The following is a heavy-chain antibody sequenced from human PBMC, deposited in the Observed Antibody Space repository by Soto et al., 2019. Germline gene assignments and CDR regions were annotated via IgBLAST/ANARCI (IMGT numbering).Heavy chain of an antibody. CDR3: ARETGEAMVKLSSGFRHGMDV. CDR1: GGTFSSYA. CDR2: IIPIFGTA. D-gene: IGHD5-18*01. Sequence: GASVKGSCKASGGTFSSYAISWVRQAPGQGLEWMGGIIPIFGTANYAQKFQGRVTITADESTSTAYMELSSLRSEDTAVYYCARETGEAMVKLSSGFRHGMDVWGQGTTVTVSS. J-gene: IGHJ6*02. V-gene: IGHV1-69*13.